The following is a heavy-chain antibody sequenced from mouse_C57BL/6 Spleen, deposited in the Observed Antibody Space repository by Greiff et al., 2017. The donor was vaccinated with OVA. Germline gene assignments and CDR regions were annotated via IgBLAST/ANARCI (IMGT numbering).Heavy chain of an antibody. V-gene: IGHV5-17*01. J-gene: IGHJ4*01. CDR2: ISSGSSTI. CDR3: ARFFNWDGAMDY. Sequence: EVKVVESGGGLVKPGGSLKLSCAASGFTFSDYGMHWVRQAPEKGLEWVAYISSGSSTIYYADTVKGRFTISRDNAKNTLFLQMTSLRSEDTAMYYCARFFNWDGAMDYWGQGTSVTVSS. D-gene: IGHD4-1*02. CDR1: GFTFSDYG.